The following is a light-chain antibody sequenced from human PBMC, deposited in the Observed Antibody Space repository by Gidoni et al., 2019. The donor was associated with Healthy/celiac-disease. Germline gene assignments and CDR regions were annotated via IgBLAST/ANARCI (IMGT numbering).Light chain of an antibody. CDR2: DAS. CDR1: QSVSSY. J-gene: IGKJ2*01. Sequence: ETVLTYSPATLSLSPGERATLSCRPSQSVSSYLALYQQKPGQAPRLLIDDASNRATGIPARFSGSGSGTDFTLTISSLEPEDFAVYYCQQRSNWGYTFGQGTKLEIK. V-gene: IGKV3-11*01. CDR3: QQRSNWGYT.